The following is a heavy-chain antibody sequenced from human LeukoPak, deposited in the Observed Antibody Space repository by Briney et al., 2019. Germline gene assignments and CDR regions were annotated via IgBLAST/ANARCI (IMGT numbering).Heavy chain of an antibody. J-gene: IGHJ4*02. Sequence: GRSETLFCAPSGPTVSSQGMHWARQAPGKGLEWVAVISNDGSYKYYADSVKDRFTISRDNSKNTLYLQTNSLRAEDTAVYYCAISPHGCNSTHWGQGPLFPASS. CDR1: GPTVSSQG. D-gene: IGHD2/OR15-2a*01. CDR3: AISPHGCNSTH. CDR2: ISNDGSYK. V-gene: IGHV3-30*03.